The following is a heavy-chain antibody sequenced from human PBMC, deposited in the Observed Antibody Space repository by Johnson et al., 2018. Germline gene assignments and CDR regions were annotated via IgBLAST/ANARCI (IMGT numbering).Heavy chain of an antibody. Sequence: VQLLESGGGAVQPGRSLRLSCAASGFTLSNYGMHWVRQAPGKGLEWVAVVWYDGSDKYYADSVKGRFTISRDNSKNTLYLQMNSLRAEDTAVYYCAREVTTGTFDIWGQGTMVTVSS. V-gene: IGHV3-33*01. D-gene: IGHD4-17*01. CDR1: GFTLSNYG. CDR2: VWYDGSDK. CDR3: AREVTTGTFDI. J-gene: IGHJ3*02.